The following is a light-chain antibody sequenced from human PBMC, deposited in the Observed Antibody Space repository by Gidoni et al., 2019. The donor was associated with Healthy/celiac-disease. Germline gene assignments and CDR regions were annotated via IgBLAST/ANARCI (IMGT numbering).Light chain of an antibody. V-gene: IGKV1-5*03. CDR3: QQYNGYRT. CDR1: QSVSNW. CDR2: KAC. J-gene: IGKJ1*01. Sequence: DIQMTQSPSTLSASVRDRVTITCRASQSVSNWLAWYQPKPGKAPNLLIYKACYLENGDPSRFSGSGSGTEFTITISSLQPDDFANYYCQQYNGYRTFXXXTKVEIK.